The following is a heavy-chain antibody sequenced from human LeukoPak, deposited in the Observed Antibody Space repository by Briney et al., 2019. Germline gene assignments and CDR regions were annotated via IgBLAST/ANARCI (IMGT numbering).Heavy chain of an antibody. CDR1: GFSFSHYT. Sequence: GGSQRLSCAASGFSFSHYTMNWVRQTPGKGLEWISSINPAGTSTYYADSVKGRFTISRDAAKNSLYLQMNSLRVEDTALYYCVRDFSGESGYGGYWGPGTLVTVSS. J-gene: IGHJ4*02. CDR2: INPAGTST. V-gene: IGHV3-21*01. CDR3: VRDFSGESGYGGY. D-gene: IGHD5-12*01.